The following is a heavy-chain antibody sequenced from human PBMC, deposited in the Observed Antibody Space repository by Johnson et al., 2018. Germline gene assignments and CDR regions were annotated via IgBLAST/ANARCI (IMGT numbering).Heavy chain of an antibody. CDR1: GGSISSYY. V-gene: IGHV4-59*01. Sequence: QVQLVESGPGLVKPSETLSLTCTVSGGSISSYYWSWIRQPPGKGLEWIGYIYYSGSTNYNPTLKSRVTISVDTSKNQFSLNLSSVTAADTAVDYCARNGAKYFQRWGQGTLVTVSS. D-gene: IGHD2-8*01. CDR2: IYYSGST. CDR3: ARNGAKYFQR. J-gene: IGHJ1*01.